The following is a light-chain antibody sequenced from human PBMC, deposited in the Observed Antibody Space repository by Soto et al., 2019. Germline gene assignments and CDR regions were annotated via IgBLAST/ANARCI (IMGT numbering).Light chain of an antibody. V-gene: IGKV3-20*01. Sequence: SPGTLSLTPRERAPLSCRASQSVGSSYLAWYQQKPGQAPRLLIYGASSRATGIPDRFSGSGSGTDFTLTISRLEPEDFAVYYCQQYGSSRTFAQGTKVDI. CDR3: QQYGSSRT. CDR1: QSVGSSY. CDR2: GAS. J-gene: IGKJ1*01.